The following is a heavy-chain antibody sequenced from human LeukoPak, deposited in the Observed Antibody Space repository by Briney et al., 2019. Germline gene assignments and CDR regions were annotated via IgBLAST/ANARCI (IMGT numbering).Heavy chain of an antibody. D-gene: IGHD1-26*01. CDR2: IIPILGIA. V-gene: IGHV1-69*04. CDR3: ARAGSLPTNYFDY. J-gene: IGHJ4*02. Sequence: SVKVSCKASGGTFSSYAISWVRQAPGQGLEWMGRIIPILGIANYAQKFQGRVTITADKSTSTAYMELSSLRPEDTAVYYCARAGSLPTNYFDYWGQGTLVTVSS. CDR1: GGTFSSYA.